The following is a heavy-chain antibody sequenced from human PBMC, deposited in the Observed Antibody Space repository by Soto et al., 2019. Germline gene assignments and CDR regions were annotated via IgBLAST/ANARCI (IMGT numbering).Heavy chain of an antibody. Sequence: SVKVSCKASGGTFSSYAISWVRQAPGQGLEWMGGIIPIFGTANYAQKFQGRVTITADESTSTAYMELSSLRSEDTAVYYCARAEDIVLVPAASWFDPWGQGTLVTGSS. D-gene: IGHD2-2*01. CDR1: GGTFSSYA. V-gene: IGHV1-69*13. CDR2: IIPIFGTA. J-gene: IGHJ5*02. CDR3: ARAEDIVLVPAASWFDP.